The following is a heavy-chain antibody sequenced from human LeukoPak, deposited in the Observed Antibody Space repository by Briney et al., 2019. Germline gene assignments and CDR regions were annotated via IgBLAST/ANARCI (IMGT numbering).Heavy chain of an antibody. CDR2: ICYSGST. CDR1: GYSISSGYY. CDR3: ARDSEMEGGFDY. Sequence: SETLSLTCTVSGYSISSGYYWSWIRQPPGKGLEWIAYICYSGSTNYNPSLKSRVTISVDTSKNQFSLKLSSVPAADTAVYYCARDSEMEGGFDYWGQGTLVTVSS. D-gene: IGHD5-24*01. J-gene: IGHJ4*02. V-gene: IGHV4-61*01.